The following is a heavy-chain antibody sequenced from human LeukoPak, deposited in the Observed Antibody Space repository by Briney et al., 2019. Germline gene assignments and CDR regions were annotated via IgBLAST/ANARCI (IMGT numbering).Heavy chain of an antibody. V-gene: IGHV3-21*01. D-gene: IGHD3-22*01. CDR3: ARLMGYFDSSGYYAALDY. J-gene: IGHJ4*02. CDR2: ISTSSVYI. CDR1: GFPFGDYS. Sequence: PGGSLRLSCAASGFPFGDYSMNWVRQAPGKGPEWVSSISTSSVYIYYADSVKGRFTISRDNAKNSLYLQMNSLRAEDTAVYYCARLMGYFDSSGYYAALDYWGQGTLVTVSS.